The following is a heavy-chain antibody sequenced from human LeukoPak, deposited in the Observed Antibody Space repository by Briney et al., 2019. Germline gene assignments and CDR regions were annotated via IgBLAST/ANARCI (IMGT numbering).Heavy chain of an antibody. CDR1: GFTFSSYA. J-gene: IGHJ4*02. Sequence: GGSLRLSCAASGFTFSSYAMSWVRQAPGKGLEWVSVISGSGDSTFYADSVKGRFTISRDNSKNTLYLQMNSLRAEDTAVYYCAKGIAATGNSQIFDYWGQGTLATASS. CDR2: ISGSGDST. D-gene: IGHD6-13*01. V-gene: IGHV3-23*01. CDR3: AKGIAATGNSQIFDY.